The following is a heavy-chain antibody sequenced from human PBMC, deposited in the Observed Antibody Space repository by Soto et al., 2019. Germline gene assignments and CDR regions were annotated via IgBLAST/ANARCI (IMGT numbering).Heavy chain of an antibody. CDR2: IGTAGDT. CDR3: ARGRSGLFAVDFDY. Sequence: PGGSLRLSCAASGFTFSSYDMHWVRQATGKGLEWVSAIGTAGDTYYPGSVKGRFTISRENAKNSLYLQMNSLRAGDTAVYYCARGRSGLFAVDFDYWGQGTLVTVS. J-gene: IGHJ4*02. V-gene: IGHV3-13*01. D-gene: IGHD3-22*01. CDR1: GFTFSSYD.